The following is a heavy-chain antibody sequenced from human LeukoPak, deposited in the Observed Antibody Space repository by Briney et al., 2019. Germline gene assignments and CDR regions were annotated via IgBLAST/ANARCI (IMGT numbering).Heavy chain of an antibody. V-gene: IGHV5-51*01. J-gene: IGHJ4*02. Sequence: GASLKISCKGSGYTFPNYWIGWVRQMPGKGLEWMGIIYPGDSNTRYSPSFQGQVAISADKSISTAYLQWSSLKASDTAMYYCARFAYGSDYFPGHYWGQGTLVTVSS. CDR3: ARFAYGSDYFPGHY. CDR1: GYTFPNYW. D-gene: IGHD3-22*01. CDR2: IYPGDSNT.